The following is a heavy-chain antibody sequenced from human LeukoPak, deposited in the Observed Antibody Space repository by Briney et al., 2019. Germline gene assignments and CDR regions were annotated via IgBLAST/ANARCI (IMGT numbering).Heavy chain of an antibody. Sequence: SETLSLTCTVSGYSISSGYYWGWIRQPPGKGLEWIGSIYHSGSTYYNPSLKSRVTISVDTSKNQFSLKLSSVTAADTAVYYCARVDTAMVMGDYWGQETLVTVFS. CDR2: IYHSGST. J-gene: IGHJ4*02. CDR3: ARVDTAMVMGDY. V-gene: IGHV4-38-2*02. CDR1: GYSISSGYY. D-gene: IGHD5-18*01.